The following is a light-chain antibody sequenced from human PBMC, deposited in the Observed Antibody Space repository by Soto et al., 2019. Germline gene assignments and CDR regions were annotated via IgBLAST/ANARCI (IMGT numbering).Light chain of an antibody. V-gene: IGKV3-15*01. CDR3: QQYNNWPRT. CDR1: QSISST. Sequence: EIVMTQSPATLSVSPGERVTLSCRASQSISSTLAWYQQKPGQAPRLLIYGASTRATGIPARFSASGSGTDFTLTISSLQSEDFAVYYCQQYNNWPRTFGQGTKLEI. CDR2: GAS. J-gene: IGKJ2*01.